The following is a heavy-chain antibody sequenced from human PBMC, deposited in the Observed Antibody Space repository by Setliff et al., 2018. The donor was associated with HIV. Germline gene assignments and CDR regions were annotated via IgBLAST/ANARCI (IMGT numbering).Heavy chain of an antibody. CDR1: GYTLTELS. V-gene: IGHV3-11*05. J-gene: IGHJ4*02. Sequence: SCKVSGYTLTELSMSWIRQAPGKGLEWVSYISSGRIYTNYADSVKGRFTISRDNAKNSLYLQMNSLRAEDTAVYYCARVGLYSNYAFDYWGQGMLVTVSS. CDR2: ISSGRIYT. CDR3: ARVGLYSNYAFDY. D-gene: IGHD4-4*01.